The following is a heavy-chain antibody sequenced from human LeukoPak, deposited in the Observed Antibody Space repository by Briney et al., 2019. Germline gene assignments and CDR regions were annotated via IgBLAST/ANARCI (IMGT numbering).Heavy chain of an antibody. V-gene: IGHV1-69*04. CDR3: ATNLAGYSSSWYFYAFDI. CDR2: IIPILGIA. Sequence: SVKDSCKASGGTFSSYAISWVRQAPGQGLEWMGRIIPILGIANYAQKFQGRVTITADKSTSTAYMELSSLRSEDTAVYYCATNLAGYSSSWYFYAFDIWGQGTMVTVSS. CDR1: GGTFSSYA. D-gene: IGHD6-13*01. J-gene: IGHJ3*02.